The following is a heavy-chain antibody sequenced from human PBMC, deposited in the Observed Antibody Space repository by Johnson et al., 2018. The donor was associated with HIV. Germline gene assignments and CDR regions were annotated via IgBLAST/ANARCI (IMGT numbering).Heavy chain of an antibody. CDR3: AKDIGDGGNSEGVAFDI. Sequence: QLVESGGGLVQPGGSLRLSCAASRFTFRIYAMTWVRQAPGKGLEWVSLINWEGDRTYYGDSVKGRFTISRDNSKNSLYLQMNSLRPEDTGLYYCAKDIGDGGNSEGVAFDIWGQGTMVTVSS. CDR1: RFTFRIYA. V-gene: IGHV3-43D*03. CDR2: INWEGDRT. J-gene: IGHJ3*02. D-gene: IGHD4-23*01.